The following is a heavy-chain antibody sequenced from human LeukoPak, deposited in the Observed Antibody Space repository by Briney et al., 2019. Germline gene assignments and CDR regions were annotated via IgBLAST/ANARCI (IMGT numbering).Heavy chain of an antibody. CDR3: AKHSTGGYSYGSPFDY. D-gene: IGHD5-18*01. J-gene: IGHJ4*02. CDR1: GGSTTRSSYY. V-gene: IGHV4-39*01. Sequence: SQTLSLTCTLSGGSTTRSSYYWGWIREPPGKGREWIGRNSYSRSNYHTPNIKSRVPISVDTSKNQFTLKLSSVTATDTAVYYCAKHSTGGYSYGSPFDYWGQGTLVTVSS. CDR2: NSYSRSN.